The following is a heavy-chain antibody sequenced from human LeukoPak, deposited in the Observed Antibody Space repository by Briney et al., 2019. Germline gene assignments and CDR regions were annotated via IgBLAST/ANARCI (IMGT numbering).Heavy chain of an antibody. V-gene: IGHV1-69*05. CDR3: ARDRKSQGETYYYYYMDV. D-gene: IGHD3-16*01. Sequence: GASVKVSCKASGGTFSSYAISRVRQAPGQGLEWMGGIIPIIGTANYAQKFQGRVTITTDESTSTAYMELSSLRSEDTAVYYCARDRKSQGETYYYYYMDVWGKGTAVTVSS. CDR2: IIPIIGTA. J-gene: IGHJ6*03. CDR1: GGTFSSYA.